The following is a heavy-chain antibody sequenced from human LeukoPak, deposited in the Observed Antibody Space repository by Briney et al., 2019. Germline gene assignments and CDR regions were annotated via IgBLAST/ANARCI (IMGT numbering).Heavy chain of an antibody. Sequence: SETLSLTCTVSGGSISSSSYYWGWIRQPPGKGLEWIGSIYYSGSTYYSPSLKSRVTISVDTSKNQFSLKLSSVTAADTAVYYCARDQSIAAAGTNAFDIWGQGTMVTVSS. J-gene: IGHJ3*02. CDR3: ARDQSIAAAGTNAFDI. V-gene: IGHV4-39*02. CDR2: IYYSGST. D-gene: IGHD6-13*01. CDR1: GGSISSSSYY.